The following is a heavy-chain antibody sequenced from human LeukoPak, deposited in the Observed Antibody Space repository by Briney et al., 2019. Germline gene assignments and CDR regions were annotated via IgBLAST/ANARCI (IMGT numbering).Heavy chain of an antibody. J-gene: IGHJ4*03. CDR2: ISGSGSTI. CDR3: ARSRSDRSGHYRRHRLNY. Sequence: GGSLRLSCAASGFTFSSYNMNWVRQAPGKGLEWVSFISGSGSTIYNAGSVRGRFTISRDNAKKSLYLQMNGLRAEDTAVYYCARSRSDRSGHYRRHRLNYWGEGTLVTVSS. D-gene: IGHD3-22*01. CDR1: GFTFSSYN. V-gene: IGHV3-48*01.